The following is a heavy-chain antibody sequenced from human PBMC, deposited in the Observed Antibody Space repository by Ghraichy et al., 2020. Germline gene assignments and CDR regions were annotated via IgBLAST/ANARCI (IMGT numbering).Heavy chain of an antibody. CDR1: GFTFSSYA. CDR2: ISGSGGST. Sequence: GGSLRLSCAASGFTFSSYAMSWVRQAPGKGLEWVSAISGSGGSTYYADSVKGRFTISRDNSKNTLYLQMNSLRAEDTAVYYCAKDGMDFWSGYQAQAPSVDYWGQGTLVTVSS. V-gene: IGHV3-23*01. D-gene: IGHD3-3*01. CDR3: AKDGMDFWSGYQAQAPSVDY. J-gene: IGHJ4*02.